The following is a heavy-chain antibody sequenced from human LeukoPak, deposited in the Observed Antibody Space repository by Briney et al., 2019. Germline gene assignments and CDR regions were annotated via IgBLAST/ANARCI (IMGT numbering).Heavy chain of an antibody. CDR2: IWYDGSNK. D-gene: IGHD1-26*01. CDR1: GFTFSSYG. V-gene: IGHV3-33*01. Sequence: GRSLRLSCAASGFTFSSYGMHWVRQAPGKGLEWVAVIWYDGSNKYYADSVKGRFTISRDNSKNTLYLQMNSLSAEDTAVYYCARGYNSGSTWNFQHWGQGTLVTVSS. CDR3: ARGYNSGSTWNFQH. J-gene: IGHJ1*01.